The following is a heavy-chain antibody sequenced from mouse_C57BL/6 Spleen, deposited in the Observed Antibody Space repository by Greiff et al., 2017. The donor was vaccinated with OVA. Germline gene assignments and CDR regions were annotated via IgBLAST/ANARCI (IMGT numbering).Heavy chain of an antibody. J-gene: IGHJ4*01. CDR3: ARYRERRDAMDY. Sequence: QVQLQQSGPELVKPGASVKISCKASGYAFSSSWMNWVKQRPGKGLEWIGRIYPGDGDTNYNGKFKGKATLTADKSSSTAYMQLSSLTSEDSAVYFWARYRERRDAMDYWGQGTSVTVSS. CDR1: GYAFSSSW. CDR2: IYPGDGDT. V-gene: IGHV1-82*01.